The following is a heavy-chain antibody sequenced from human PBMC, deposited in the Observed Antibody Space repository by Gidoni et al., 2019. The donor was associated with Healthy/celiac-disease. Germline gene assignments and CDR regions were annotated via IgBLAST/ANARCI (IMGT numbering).Heavy chain of an antibody. D-gene: IGHD5-12*01. CDR1: GFTFSSYA. CDR2: ISGSGGST. J-gene: IGHJ4*02. V-gene: IGHV3-23*01. Sequence: EVQLLESGGGLVQPGGSLRLSCAASGFTFSSYAMSWVRQAPGKGREWGSAISGSGGSTYYADSVKGRFTIPRDNSKNTLDLQMNSLRAEDTAVYYCGRGSPGDWGQGTLVTVSS. CDR3: GRGSPGD.